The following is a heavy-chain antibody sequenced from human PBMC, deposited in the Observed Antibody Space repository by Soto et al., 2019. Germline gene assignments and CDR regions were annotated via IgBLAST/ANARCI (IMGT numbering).Heavy chain of an antibody. CDR3: WRRFEYFPH. CDR1: GGSITSSSHY. J-gene: IGHJ4*03. CDR2: IYYSGST. D-gene: IGHD2-2*01. V-gene: IGHV4-39*01. Sequence: QLQLQESGPGLVKPSETLSLTCTVSGGSITSSSHYWGWIRQPPGKGLEWIGSIYYSGSTYYNPVPQDRRTQSVSPVKKPVSLKLSPVTGAGTAVEYWWRRFEYFPHWGQGPLV.